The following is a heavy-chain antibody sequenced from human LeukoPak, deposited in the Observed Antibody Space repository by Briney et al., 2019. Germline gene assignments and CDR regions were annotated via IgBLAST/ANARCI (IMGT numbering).Heavy chain of an antibody. Sequence: SETLSLTCTVSGGSITNYYWTWIRQPPGKGLEWIGYIYYTGCTNYNPSLKSRVTMSVDTSKNQFSLKLSSVTAADTAVYYCAREIGYSYHIWGQGTLVTVST. J-gene: IGHJ4*02. D-gene: IGHD5-18*01. V-gene: IGHV4-59*01. CDR2: IYYTGCT. CDR3: AREIGYSYHI. CDR1: GGSITNYY.